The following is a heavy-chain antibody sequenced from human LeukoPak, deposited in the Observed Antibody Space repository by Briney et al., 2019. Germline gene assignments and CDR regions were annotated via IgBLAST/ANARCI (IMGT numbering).Heavy chain of an antibody. J-gene: IGHJ4*02. Sequence: GGSLSLSCAASGFTFNFYWMTWVRQAPGKGLEWVAAIWYDGSNKYYGDSVKGRFTISRGNSKNTLYLQMNSLRAEDTAAYYCARAGYGDPHFDFWGQGTLVTVSS. CDR2: IWYDGSNK. V-gene: IGHV3-33*08. D-gene: IGHD4-17*01. CDR3: ARAGYGDPHFDF. CDR1: GFTFNFYW.